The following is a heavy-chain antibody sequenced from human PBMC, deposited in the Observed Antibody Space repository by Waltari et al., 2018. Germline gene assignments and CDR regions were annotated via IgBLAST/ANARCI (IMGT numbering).Heavy chain of an antibody. V-gene: IGHV3-11*01. D-gene: IGHD3-10*01. J-gene: IGHJ4*02. CDR3: ARVYYYGSGSYFTD. CDR1: GFTFTDYY. CDR2: ISNSGRAK. Sequence: QVQLVESGGGLVKPGGSLRLSCVASGFTFTDYYMRWVRQAPGKGLGWVSSISNSGRAKNYANSVKGRFNISRDNAKNSLSLHVDSLRAEDTAIYYCARVYYYGSGSYFTDWGQGTRVTVSS.